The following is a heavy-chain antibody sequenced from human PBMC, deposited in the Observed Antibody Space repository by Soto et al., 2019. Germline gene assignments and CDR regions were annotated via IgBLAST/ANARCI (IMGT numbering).Heavy chain of an antibody. D-gene: IGHD3-16*02. Sequence: GGSLRLSCAASGFTFSSYSMNWVRQAPGKGLEWVSYISSSSTIYYADSVKGRFTISRDNAKNSLYLQMNSLRAEDTAVYYCARDLSAFGGVISFDYWGQGTLVTVSS. V-gene: IGHV3-48*01. CDR3: ARDLSAFGGVISFDY. CDR2: ISSSSTI. J-gene: IGHJ4*02. CDR1: GFTFSSYS.